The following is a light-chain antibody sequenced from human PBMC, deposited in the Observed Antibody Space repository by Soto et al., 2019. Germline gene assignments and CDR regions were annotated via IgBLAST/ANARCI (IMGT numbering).Light chain of an antibody. CDR3: HQRQYWPPIT. V-gene: IGKV3-11*01. CDR2: DAS. Sequence: IVLTQSHATLSFSPGERATLSCRASQSVSSYLAWYQQKPGQAPRLLISDASNRATGIPARFSGSGSGTDFTLTISSLEPEDFAVYYCHQRQYWPPITFGQGTRLEIK. CDR1: QSVSSY. J-gene: IGKJ5*01.